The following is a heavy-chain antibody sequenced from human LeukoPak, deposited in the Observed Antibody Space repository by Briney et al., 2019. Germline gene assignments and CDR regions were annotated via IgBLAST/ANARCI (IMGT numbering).Heavy chain of an antibody. CDR1: GLTVSGNY. CDR2: IQYDGSNE. CDR3: AKGYYDILTGYYNWFDP. Sequence: PGGSLRLSCAAFGLTVSGNYMSWVRQAPGKGLEWVAYIQYDGSNEQYADSVKGRFSISRDSSKNILYLQMNSLRAEDTAVYYCAKGYYDILTGYYNWFDPWGQGTLVTVSS. V-gene: IGHV3-30*04. D-gene: IGHD3-9*01. J-gene: IGHJ5*02.